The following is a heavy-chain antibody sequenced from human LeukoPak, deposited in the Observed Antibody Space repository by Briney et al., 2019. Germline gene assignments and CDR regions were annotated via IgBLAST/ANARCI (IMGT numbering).Heavy chain of an antibody. J-gene: IGHJ4*02. V-gene: IGHV4-4*07. D-gene: IGHD3-10*01. Sequence: PSETLSLTCTVSGGSISSYYWSWIRQPAGKGLEWIGRIYTSGSTNYNPSLKSRVTMSVDTSKNQFSLKLSSVTAADTAVYYCARGIYYGSSHYFDYRGQGTLVTVSS. CDR2: IYTSGST. CDR3: ARGIYYGSSHYFDY. CDR1: GGSISSYY.